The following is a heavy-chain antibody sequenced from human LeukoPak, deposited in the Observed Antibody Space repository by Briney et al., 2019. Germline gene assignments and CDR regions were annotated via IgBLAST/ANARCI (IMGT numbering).Heavy chain of an antibody. CDR1: GSPFSTGYY. J-gene: IGHJ4*02. CDR3: ARHERDTAMVRY. D-gene: IGHD5-18*01. CDR2: ISHTGST. Sequence: PSETLSLTCTVSGSPFSTGYYWGWIRQPPGKGLEWLGSISHTGSTYKKPSLKSRVTISVDTSKKQFSLKLSSVTAADTAVYYCARHERDTAMVRYWGQGTLVTVSS. V-gene: IGHV4-38-2*02.